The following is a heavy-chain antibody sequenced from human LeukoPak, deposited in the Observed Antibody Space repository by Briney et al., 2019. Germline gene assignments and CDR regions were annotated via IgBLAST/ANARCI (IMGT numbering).Heavy chain of an antibody. V-gene: IGHV3-74*01. D-gene: IGHD3-22*01. J-gene: IGHJ3*02. Sequence: GGALRLSFAPSRVTFSVYLVHTVPDTPGTGLVCVSRINSDGSSTSYADSVKGRFTISRDNAKNTLYLQMNSLRAEDTAVYYCARVEGSGSPHDAFDIWGQGTMVTVSS. CDR3: ARVEGSGSPHDAFDI. CDR2: INSDGSST. CDR1: RVTFSVYL.